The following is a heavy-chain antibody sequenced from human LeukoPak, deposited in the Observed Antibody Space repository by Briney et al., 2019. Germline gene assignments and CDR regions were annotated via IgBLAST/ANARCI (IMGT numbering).Heavy chain of an antibody. CDR3: VRDQSTVTTPYFDY. V-gene: IGHV1-2*02. D-gene: IGHD4-17*01. CDR2: INCNSGGT. Sequence: ASVKVSCKASGYTFTGYYIHWMRQAPGQGLEWMGWINCNSGGTNYAQNFQDRVSMTRDTSSTTAYMELSRLTYDDAAVYYCVRDQSTVTTPYFDYWGQGSLVTVSS. CDR1: GYTFTGYY. J-gene: IGHJ4*02.